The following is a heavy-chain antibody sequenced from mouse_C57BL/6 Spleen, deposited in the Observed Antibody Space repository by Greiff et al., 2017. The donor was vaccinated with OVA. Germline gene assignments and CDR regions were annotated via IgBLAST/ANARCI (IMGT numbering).Heavy chain of an antibody. J-gene: IGHJ1*03. CDR1: GYSITSDY. CDR2: ISYSGST. D-gene: IGHD2-5*01. CDR3: ASSYSNNWYFDV. Sequence: EVKLMESGPGLAKPSQTLSLTCSVTGYSITSDYWNWIRKFPGNKLEYMGYISYSGSTYYTPSPKSRISITRDTSKNQYYLQLNSVTTEDTATYYCASSYSNNWYFDVWGTGTTVTVSS. V-gene: IGHV3-8*01.